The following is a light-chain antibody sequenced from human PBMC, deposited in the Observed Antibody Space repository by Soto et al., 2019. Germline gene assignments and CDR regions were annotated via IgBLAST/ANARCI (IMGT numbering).Light chain of an antibody. CDR2: NTT. Sequence: QTVVTQEPSFSVSPGGTVILTCGLTSGSVSTSYYPSWYQQSPGRAPRTLIYNTTTRSSGVPDRFSGSILGNKAALTITGAQSGDESDYLCALYVGRGTVVFGGGTKLTVL. V-gene: IGLV8-61*01. J-gene: IGLJ2*01. CDR3: ALYVGRGTVV. CDR1: SGSVSTSYY.